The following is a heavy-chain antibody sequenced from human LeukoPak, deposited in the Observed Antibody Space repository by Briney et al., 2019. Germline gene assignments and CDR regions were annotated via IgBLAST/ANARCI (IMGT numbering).Heavy chain of an antibody. J-gene: IGHJ3*01. CDR1: GFTFSSSW. CDR2: INSDGGSI. Sequence: PGGSLRLACAASGFTFSSSWMHWVRQVPGKGLVWVSYINSDGGSINYADSVKGRFTISRDNAKNSLYLQINSLRAEDTALYLCARAIAAGAFDFLGQGTMVTVSS. V-gene: IGHV3-74*01. CDR3: ARAIAAGAFDF. D-gene: IGHD6-13*01.